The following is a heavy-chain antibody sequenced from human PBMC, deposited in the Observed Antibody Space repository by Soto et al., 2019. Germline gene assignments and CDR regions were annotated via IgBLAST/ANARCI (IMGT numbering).Heavy chain of an antibody. Sequence: GASVKVSCKASGYTFTNNVVSWVRQATGQGLEWMGWMNPGSGDTGYAQKLQGRVTMTRDISIATAYMELNSLTSEDTAIYYCARMESFGSLNWFDPWGQGTLVTVSS. J-gene: IGHJ5*02. CDR3: ARMESFGSLNWFDP. CDR2: MNPGSGDT. CDR1: GYTFTNNV. D-gene: IGHD5-18*01. V-gene: IGHV1-8*02.